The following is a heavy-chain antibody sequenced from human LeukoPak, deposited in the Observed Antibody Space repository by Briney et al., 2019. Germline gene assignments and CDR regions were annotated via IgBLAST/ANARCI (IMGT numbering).Heavy chain of an antibody. CDR1: GFTFSNYA. CDR3: AKDRADCSNTSCYAFFDY. J-gene: IGHJ4*02. V-gene: IGHV3-23*01. D-gene: IGHD2-2*01. CDR2: ISGSGGST. Sequence: GGSLRLSCAASGFTFSNYAINWVRQAPGKGLEWVSAISGSGGSTFYADSAKGRFTISRDNSKNTLYLQMNSLRAEDTAVYYCAKDRADCSNTSCYAFFDYWGQGTLVTVSP.